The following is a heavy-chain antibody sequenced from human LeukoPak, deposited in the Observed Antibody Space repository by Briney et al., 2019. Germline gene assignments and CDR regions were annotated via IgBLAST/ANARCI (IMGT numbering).Heavy chain of an antibody. J-gene: IGHJ3*02. CDR1: GYTFTSYG. CDR2: ISAYNGNT. Sequence: GASVKVSCKASGYTFTSYGISWVRQAPGQGLEWMGWISAYNGNTNYAQKLQGRVTMTTDTSTSTAYMELRSLRSDDTAVYYCARDRGRIAAARPDAFDIWGQGQWSPSLQ. CDR3: ARDRGRIAAARPDAFDI. V-gene: IGHV1-18*01. D-gene: IGHD6-13*01.